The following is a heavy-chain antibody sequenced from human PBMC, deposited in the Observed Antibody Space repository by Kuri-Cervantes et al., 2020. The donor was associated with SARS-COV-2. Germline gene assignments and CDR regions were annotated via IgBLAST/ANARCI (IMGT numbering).Heavy chain of an antibody. CDR1: YGTLTGYQ. Sequence: SQTLSLTCALYYGTLTGYQWSWIRQPPGKGLEWIGGINHRGDTYYNPSLEGRVTISRDTSENKFPLRLSSVTAADTAVYYCARGINGYFFFYYLDVWGKGTTVTVSS. D-gene: IGHD3-22*01. CDR2: INHRGDT. V-gene: IGHV4-34*01. J-gene: IGHJ6*03. CDR3: ARGINGYFFFYYLDV.